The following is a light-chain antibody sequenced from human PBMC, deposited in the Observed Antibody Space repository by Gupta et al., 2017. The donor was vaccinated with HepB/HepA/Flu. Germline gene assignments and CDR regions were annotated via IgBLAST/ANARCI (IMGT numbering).Light chain of an antibody. V-gene: IGLV1-44*01. CDR1: SSNIGSNV. Sequence: QSVLTQPPSASGTPGQRVTIPCSGSSSNIGSNVVNWYQQFPGTAPKLLIYTNNERPSGVPDRFSGSKSGTSASLAISGLQSEDEADYYCAAWDNSLNGRVFGGGTKLTVL. J-gene: IGLJ3*02. CDR3: AAWDNSLNGRV. CDR2: TNN.